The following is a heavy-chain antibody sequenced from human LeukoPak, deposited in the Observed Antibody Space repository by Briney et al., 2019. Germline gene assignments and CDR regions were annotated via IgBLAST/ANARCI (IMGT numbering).Heavy chain of an antibody. CDR3: ARHSRYYDSSGYYYYMDV. CDR1: GYSMSSGYY. D-gene: IGHD3-22*01. V-gene: IGHV4-34*01. J-gene: IGHJ6*03. CDR2: INHSGST. Sequence: PSETLSLTCTVSGYSMSSGYYWSWIRQPPGKGLEWIGEINHSGSTNYNPSLKSRVTISVDTSKNQFSLKLSSVTAADTAVYYCARHSRYYDSSGYYYYMDVWGKGTTVTISS.